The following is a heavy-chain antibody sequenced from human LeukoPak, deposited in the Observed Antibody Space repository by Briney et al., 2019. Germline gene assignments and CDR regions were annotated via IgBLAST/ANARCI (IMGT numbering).Heavy chain of an antibody. D-gene: IGHD2-15*01. Sequence: SVKVSCKASGGTFSSYAISWVRQAPGQGLEWMGRIIPILGIANYAQKFQGRVTINTDKSTSTAYMELSRRRSEDTAVYYCASSDATYCSGGSCYSVDYWGQGTLVTVSS. CDR1: GGTFSSYA. CDR3: ASSDATYCSGGSCYSVDY. V-gene: IGHV1-69*04. CDR2: IIPILGIA. J-gene: IGHJ4*02.